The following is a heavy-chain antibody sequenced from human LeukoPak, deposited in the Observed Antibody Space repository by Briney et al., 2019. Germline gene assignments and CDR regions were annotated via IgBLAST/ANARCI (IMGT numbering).Heavy chain of an antibody. CDR1: GGSISSYY. CDR3: ARTPGSGSYSYYFDY. D-gene: IGHD1-26*01. CDR2: IYYSGST. V-gene: IGHV4-59*01. Sequence: SETLSLTCTVSGGSISSYYWSWIRQPPGKGLEWIGYIYYSGSTNYNPSLKSRVTISVDTSKDQFSLKLSSVTAADTAVYYCARTPGSGSYSYYFDYWGQGTLVTVSS. J-gene: IGHJ4*02.